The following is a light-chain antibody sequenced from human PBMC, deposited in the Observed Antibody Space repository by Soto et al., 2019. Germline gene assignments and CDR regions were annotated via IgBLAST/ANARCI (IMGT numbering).Light chain of an antibody. V-gene: IGKV1-5*01. CDR1: QSISSW. CDR3: QQYNSYPLT. Sequence: DIQMTQSPSTLSASVGDRVTITCRASQSISSWLAWYQQKPGKAPKLLIYDATSLESGVPSRFSGSGSGTEVTLAISSLQPDDFATYFCQQYNSYPLTFGGGTKVEIK. J-gene: IGKJ4*01. CDR2: DAT.